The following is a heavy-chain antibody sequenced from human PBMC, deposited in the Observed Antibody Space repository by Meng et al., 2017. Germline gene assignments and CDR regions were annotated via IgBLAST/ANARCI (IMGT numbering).Heavy chain of an antibody. J-gene: IGHJ6*02. Sequence: SLKISCAASGFTFDDYAMHWVRQAPGKGLEWVSGISWNSGSIGYADSVKGRFTISRDNAKNSLYLQMNSLRAEDTALYYCAKDGYCSSTSCYFSYYCYGMDVWGQGTTVTVSS. V-gene: IGHV3-9*01. D-gene: IGHD2-2*01. CDR1: GFTFDDYA. CDR3: AKDGYCSSTSCYFSYYCYGMDV. CDR2: ISWNSGSI.